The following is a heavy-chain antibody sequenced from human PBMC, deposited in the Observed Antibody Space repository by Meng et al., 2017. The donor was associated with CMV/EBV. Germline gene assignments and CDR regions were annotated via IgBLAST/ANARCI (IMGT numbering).Heavy chain of an antibody. CDR1: GGSFSGYY. Sequence: SETLSFTCAVYGGSFSGYYWSWIRQPPGKGLEWIGEINHSGSTNYNPSLKSRVTISVDTSKNQFSLKLSSVTAADTAVYYCARFDNWKACFDYWGQGTLVTVSS. V-gene: IGHV4-34*01. D-gene: IGHD1-20*01. J-gene: IGHJ4*02. CDR3: ARFDNWKACFDY. CDR2: INHSGST.